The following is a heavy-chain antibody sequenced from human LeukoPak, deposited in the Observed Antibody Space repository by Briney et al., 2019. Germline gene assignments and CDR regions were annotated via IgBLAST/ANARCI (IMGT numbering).Heavy chain of an antibody. CDR2: ISYDGSNK. D-gene: IGHD4-17*01. J-gene: IGHJ4*02. CDR3: AKEDYGDYNFDY. Sequence: GGSLRLSCAASGFTFSSYAMSWVRQAPGKGLEWVAVISYDGSNKYYADSVKGRFTISRDNSKNTLYLQMNSLRAEDTAVYYRAKEDYGDYNFDYWGQGTLVTVSS. V-gene: IGHV3-30*18. CDR1: GFTFSSYA.